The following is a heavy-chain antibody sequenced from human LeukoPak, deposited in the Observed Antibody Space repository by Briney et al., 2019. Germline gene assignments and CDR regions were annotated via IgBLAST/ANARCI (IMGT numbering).Heavy chain of an antibody. CDR2: IKQDGSEK. J-gene: IGHJ4*02. CDR1: GFTFSSYR. CDR3: ARGRDNGY. V-gene: IGHV3-7*03. D-gene: IGHD1-1*01. Sequence: GGSLRLSCAASGFTFSSYRMNWVRQAPGKGLEWVANIKQDGSEKYYVDSVKGRFTISRDNAKNSLYLQMNSLRAEDTAVYYCARGRDNGYWGQGTLVTVSS.